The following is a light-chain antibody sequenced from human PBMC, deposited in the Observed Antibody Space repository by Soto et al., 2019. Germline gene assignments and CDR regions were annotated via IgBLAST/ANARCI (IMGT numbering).Light chain of an antibody. Sequence: SALTQPASVSGSPGQSITISCTGTSSDIGDYKYVSWYQQHPGNPPKLIIYDVSDRPSGVSNRFSGSKSGNTASLTISGLQAEDEANYYCSSYTITSAYWVFGGGTKVTVL. CDR1: SSDIGDYKY. CDR3: SSYTITSAYWV. V-gene: IGLV2-14*03. CDR2: DVS. J-gene: IGLJ3*02.